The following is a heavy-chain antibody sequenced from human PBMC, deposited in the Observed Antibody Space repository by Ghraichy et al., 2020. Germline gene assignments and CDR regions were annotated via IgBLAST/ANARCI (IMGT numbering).Heavy chain of an antibody. CDR1: GFTFSDYY. J-gene: IGHJ4*02. Sequence: GGSLRLSCAASGFTFSDYYMSWIRQAPGKGLEWVSYISSSGSTITYADSLKGRITISRDNAKNSLYLQVYGLRAEDTAMYYCARDSHDDYDRSGYLIWGQGTLVTVSS. CDR2: ISSSGSTI. D-gene: IGHD3-22*01. CDR3: ARDSHDDYDRSGYLI. V-gene: IGHV3-11*01.